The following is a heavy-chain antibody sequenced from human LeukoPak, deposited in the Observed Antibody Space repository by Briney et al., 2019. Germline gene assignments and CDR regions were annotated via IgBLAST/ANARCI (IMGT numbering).Heavy chain of an antibody. CDR2: ISSSSSYI. J-gene: IGHJ4*02. CDR1: GFTFSSYS. D-gene: IGHD3-22*01. Sequence: GGSLSLSCAASGFTFSSYSMNWVRQAPGKGLEWVSSISSSSSYIYYADSVKGRFTISRDNAKNSLYLQMNSLRAEDTAVYYCARESYYYDSSGYYSLDYWGQGTLVTVSS. CDR3: ARESYYYDSSGYYSLDY. V-gene: IGHV3-21*01.